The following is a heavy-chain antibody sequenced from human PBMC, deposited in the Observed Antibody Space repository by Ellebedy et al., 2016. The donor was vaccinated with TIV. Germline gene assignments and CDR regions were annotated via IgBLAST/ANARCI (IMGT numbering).Heavy chain of an antibody. J-gene: IGHJ3*02. Sequence: GESLKISCAASRFSFSSYWMTWVRQAPGKGLEWVANINQDGSEQYYVDSVQGRFTISRDNANNSLYLQVNSLRVEDTAVYYCARDMGWGNERLNDAFDMWGQGTLVTVSS. CDR1: RFSFSSYW. D-gene: IGHD7-27*01. CDR2: INQDGSEQ. V-gene: IGHV3-7*01. CDR3: ARDMGWGNERLNDAFDM.